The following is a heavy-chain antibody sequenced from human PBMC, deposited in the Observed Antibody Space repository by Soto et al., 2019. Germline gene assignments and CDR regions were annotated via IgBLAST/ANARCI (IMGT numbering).Heavy chain of an antibody. CDR1: GGSISSSNW. V-gene: IGHV4-4*02. CDR2: VYHSGST. CDR3: AKITMVRGINWFDP. D-gene: IGHD3-10*01. Sequence: SETLSLTCAVSGGSISSSNWWSWVRQPPGKGLEWIGEVYHSGSTNYNPSLKSRVTISVDKSKNQFSLKLSSVTAADTAVYYCAKITMVRGINWFDPWGQGTLVTVSS. J-gene: IGHJ5*02.